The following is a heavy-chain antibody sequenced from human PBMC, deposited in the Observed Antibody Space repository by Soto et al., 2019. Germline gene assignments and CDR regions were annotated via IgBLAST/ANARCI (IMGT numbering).Heavy chain of an antibody. J-gene: IGHJ1*01. Sequence: QVQLVPSGPEVKEPGSSVKLTCKVSGGIFNTYAISWLRQAPGQGLEWMGGIIPIFGTPNYAQRFPGRVTLTASESTRTDYTELSRLRSDETAVYYCARDRDYYGSGNYYNLMDFWGQGTLVSVSS. CDR3: ARDRDYYGSGNYYNLMDF. CDR1: GGIFNTYA. V-gene: IGHV1-69*01. D-gene: IGHD3-10*01. CDR2: IIPIFGTP.